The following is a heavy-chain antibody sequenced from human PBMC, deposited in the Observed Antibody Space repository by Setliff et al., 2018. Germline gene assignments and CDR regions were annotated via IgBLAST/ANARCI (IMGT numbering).Heavy chain of an antibody. D-gene: IGHD3-3*01. J-gene: IGHJ6*03. CDR1: GGAVSGDY. CDR3: ARMSGFLYMDV. Sequence: PSETLSLPCSVSGGAVSGDYWTWIRQPPGKGLEFIGYVYYSGTTNYNPSLKSRVTMSVDTSKKQFSLKLTSVTAADTAVYSCARMSGFLYMDVWGKGTTVTVSS. V-gene: IGHV4-59*08. CDR2: VYYSGTT.